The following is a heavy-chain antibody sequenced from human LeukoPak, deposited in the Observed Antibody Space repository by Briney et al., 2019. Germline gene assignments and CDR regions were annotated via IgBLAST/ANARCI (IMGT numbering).Heavy chain of an antibody. CDR2: INPNSGGT. Sequence: ASVKVSCKASGYTFTGYYMHWVRQAPGQGLEWMGWINPNSGGTNYAQKFQGRVTMTRDTSISTAYMELSRLRSDDTAVYYCARDFWSGHYYFDYWGQGTLATVSS. CDR1: GYTFTGYY. CDR3: ARDFWSGHYYFDY. J-gene: IGHJ4*02. V-gene: IGHV1-2*02. D-gene: IGHD3-3*01.